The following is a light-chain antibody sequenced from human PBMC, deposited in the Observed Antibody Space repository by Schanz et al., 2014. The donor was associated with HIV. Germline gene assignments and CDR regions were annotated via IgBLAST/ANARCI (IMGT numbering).Light chain of an antibody. J-gene: IGKJ3*01. CDR3: QQYGSSGT. Sequence: EIVLTQSPATLSLSPGERATLSCRASQSVSRYLAWYQQKPGQAPRLLIYGASSRATGVPDRFSGSGSGTYFTLTINRLEPEDCAVYYCQQYGSSGTFGPGTKVHIQ. CDR2: GAS. V-gene: IGKV3-20*01. CDR1: QSVSRY.